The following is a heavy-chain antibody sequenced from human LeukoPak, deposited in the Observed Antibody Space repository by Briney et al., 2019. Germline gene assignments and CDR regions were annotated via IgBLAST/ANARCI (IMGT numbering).Heavy chain of an antibody. J-gene: IGHJ4*02. Sequence: SETLSLTCAVYGGSFSGYYWSWIRQPPGKGLEWIGEINHSGSTNYNPSLKSRVTISVDTSKNQFSLKLNSVTAADTAVYYCASRPTINEGAYWGQGTLVTVSS. CDR1: GGSFSGYY. CDR3: ASRPTINEGAY. V-gene: IGHV4-34*01. CDR2: INHSGST. D-gene: IGHD5-12*01.